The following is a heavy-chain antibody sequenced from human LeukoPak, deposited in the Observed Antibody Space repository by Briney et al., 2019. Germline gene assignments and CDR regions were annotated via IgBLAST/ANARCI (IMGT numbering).Heavy chain of an antibody. V-gene: IGHV1-69*05. CDR3: ARWRYSSGNWFDP. CDR1: GGTFSSYA. Sequence: SVKVSCKASGGTFSSYAISWVRQAPGQGLEWMGGIIPIFGTANYAQKFQGRVTITTDESTITAYMELSGLRSEDTAVYYCARWRYSSGNWFDPWGQGTLVTVSS. J-gene: IGHJ5*02. D-gene: IGHD6-19*01. CDR2: IIPIFGTA.